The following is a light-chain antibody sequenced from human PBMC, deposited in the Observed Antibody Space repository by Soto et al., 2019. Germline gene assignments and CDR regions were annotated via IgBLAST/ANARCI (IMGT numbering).Light chain of an antibody. CDR2: DAP. Sequence: DIQMTQSPSTLSASVGDRVTITCRASQSISSWLAWYQQKPGKAPKLLIYDAPSLESGVPSRFSGSGSGTEFTLTISSLQPDDFATYYCQQYNSYSRYTFGQGTKVDIK. CDR1: QSISSW. J-gene: IGKJ2*01. CDR3: QQYNSYSRYT. V-gene: IGKV1-5*01.